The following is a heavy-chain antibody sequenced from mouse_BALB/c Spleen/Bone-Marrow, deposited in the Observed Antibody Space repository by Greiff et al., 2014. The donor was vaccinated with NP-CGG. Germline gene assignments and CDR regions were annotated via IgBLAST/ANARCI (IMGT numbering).Heavy chain of an antibody. Sequence: QVQLKQSGTELARPGASVKLSCKASGYTFTGYWMQWVKQRPGQGLEWIGAIYPGDGDTRYTQKFKGKATLTADKSSSTAYMQLSSLALEDSAVYYCARGDYDYDDWFAYWGQGTLVTVSA. D-gene: IGHD2-4*01. J-gene: IGHJ3*01. CDR3: ARGDYDYDDWFAY. V-gene: IGHV1-87*01. CDR1: GYTFTGYW. CDR2: IYPGDGDT.